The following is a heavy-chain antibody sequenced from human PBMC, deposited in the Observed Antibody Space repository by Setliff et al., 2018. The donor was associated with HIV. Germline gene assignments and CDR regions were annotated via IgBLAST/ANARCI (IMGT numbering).Heavy chain of an antibody. CDR3: TTPLDSSGYFGSDYFDY. D-gene: IGHD3-22*01. CDR2: VDPEDGET. Sequence: ASVKVSFKASGYTFTDYYMHWVQQAPGKGLEWMGRVDPEDGETTYAEKFQGRITITADTSTDTAYLELSSLRSEDSALYYCTTPLDSSGYFGSDYFDYWGQGALVTVSS. J-gene: IGHJ4*02. CDR1: GYTFTDYY. V-gene: IGHV1-69-2*01.